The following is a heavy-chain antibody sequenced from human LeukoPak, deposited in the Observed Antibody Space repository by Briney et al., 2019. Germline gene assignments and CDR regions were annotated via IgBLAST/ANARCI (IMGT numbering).Heavy chain of an antibody. CDR1: GFTFSSYA. V-gene: IGHV3-30-3*01. CDR3: ARDGGIAVAGSIDH. CDR2: VSKDGSNK. J-gene: IGHJ4*02. D-gene: IGHD6-19*01. Sequence: PGGSLRLSCAASGFTFSSYAMHWVRHTPGKGLEWVAVVSKDGSNKFYANSVKGRFTISRDNSKNTLFLQMNSLRPEDTAMYYCARDGGIAVAGSIDHWGQETLVTVSS.